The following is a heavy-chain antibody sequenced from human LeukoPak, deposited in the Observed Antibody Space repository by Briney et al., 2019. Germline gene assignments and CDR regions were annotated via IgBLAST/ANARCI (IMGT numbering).Heavy chain of an antibody. CDR3: ARDFSSSWYAFDY. D-gene: IGHD6-13*01. J-gene: IGHJ4*02. V-gene: IGHV4-61*01. Sequence: SETQSLTCTVSGGSVSSGSYYWSWIRQPPGKGLEGIGYIYYSGSTNYNSSLKSRVTISVNTSKNQFSLKLSSVTAADTAVYYCARDFSSSWYAFDYWGQGILVTVSS. CDR1: GGSVSSGSYY. CDR2: IYYSGST.